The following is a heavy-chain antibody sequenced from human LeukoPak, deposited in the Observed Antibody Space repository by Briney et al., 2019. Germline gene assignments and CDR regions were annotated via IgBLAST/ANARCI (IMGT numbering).Heavy chain of an antibody. Sequence: GGFLRLSCSASGFTFSSYAMHWVRKAPGNGLKYVSAISSNGGSTYYADSVKGRFTISRDNSKNTLHLEMSSLRAEDTAVYYCVKDLLPGYSSGWSMNYWGQGTLVTVSS. CDR3: VKDLLPGYSSGWSMNY. CDR2: ISSNGGST. CDR1: GFTFSSYA. D-gene: IGHD6-19*01. J-gene: IGHJ4*02. V-gene: IGHV3-64D*06.